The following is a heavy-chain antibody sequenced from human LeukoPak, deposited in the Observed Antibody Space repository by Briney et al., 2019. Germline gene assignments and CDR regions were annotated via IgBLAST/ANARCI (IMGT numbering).Heavy chain of an antibody. CDR2: ISSSSSYI. V-gene: IGHV3-21*01. Sequence: GSLRLSCAASGFTFSSYSMNWVRQAPGKGLEWVSSISSSSSYIYYADSVKGRFTISRDNAKNSPYLQMNSLRAEDTAVYYCARGGRLDAFDIWGQGTMVTVSS. CDR1: GFTFSSYS. CDR3: ARGGRLDAFDI. J-gene: IGHJ3*02. D-gene: IGHD3-16*01.